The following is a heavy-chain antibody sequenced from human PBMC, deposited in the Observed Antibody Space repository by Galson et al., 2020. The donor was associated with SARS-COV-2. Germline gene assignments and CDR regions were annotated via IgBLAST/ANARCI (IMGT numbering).Heavy chain of an antibody. CDR3: AHSRRWGFSVLLFDS. V-gene: IGHV2-5*01. CDR1: GFSLMTSGVG. CDR2: IYWNDEK. Sequence: SGPTLVKPTHTLTLTCSFSGFSLMTSGVGVGWIRQPPGKALEWLAVIYWNDEKRYSPSLRSRLTITKDTPKNQVVLTMNNMDPVDTGSYYCAHSRRWGFSVLLFDSWGQGTLVSVSS. D-gene: IGHD7-27*01. J-gene: IGHJ4*02.